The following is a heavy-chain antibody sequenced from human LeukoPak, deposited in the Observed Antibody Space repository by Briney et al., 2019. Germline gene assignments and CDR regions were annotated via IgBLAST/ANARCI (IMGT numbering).Heavy chain of an antibody. Sequence: PGGSLRLSCAASGFTFSSYGMHWVRQAPGKGLEWVAVIWYDGSNKYYADSVKGRFTISRDNSKSTLYLQMNSLRAEDTAVYYCASCSLSGGSCYYFDYWGQGTLVTVSS. D-gene: IGHD2-15*01. V-gene: IGHV3-33*01. CDR2: IWYDGSNK. J-gene: IGHJ4*02. CDR3: ASCSLSGGSCYYFDY. CDR1: GFTFSSYG.